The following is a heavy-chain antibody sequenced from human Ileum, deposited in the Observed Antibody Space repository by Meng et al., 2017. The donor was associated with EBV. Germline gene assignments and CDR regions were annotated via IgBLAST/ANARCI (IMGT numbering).Heavy chain of an antibody. D-gene: IGHD1-14*01. V-gene: IGHV4-4*02. CDR1: GGPISSSNW. J-gene: IGHJ4*02. CDR3: ARDPTGGEDHQRV. Sequence: VLLQAAGPGLVKPSGTLSLTCPVSGGPISSSNWWSWVRQPPGKGLEWIGKIYHSGITIYNPSLKSRVTMSVDNSKNQFSLKLNSMTAADTAVYYCARDPTGGEDHQRVWGQGTLVTVSS. CDR2: IYHSGIT.